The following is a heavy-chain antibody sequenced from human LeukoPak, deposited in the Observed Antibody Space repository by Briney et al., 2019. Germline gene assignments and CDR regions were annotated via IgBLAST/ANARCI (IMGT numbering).Heavy chain of an antibody. CDR3: ARGPVAGKFDY. CDR1: GGSFSGYY. D-gene: IGHD6-19*01. CDR2: INHSGST. Sequence: PSETLSLTCAVYGGSFSGYYWSWIRQPPGKGLEWIGEINHSGSTNYNPSLKSRVTISVDTSKNQFSLKLSSVTAADTAVYYCARGPVAGKFDYWGQGTLVTVSS. V-gene: IGHV4-34*01. J-gene: IGHJ4*02.